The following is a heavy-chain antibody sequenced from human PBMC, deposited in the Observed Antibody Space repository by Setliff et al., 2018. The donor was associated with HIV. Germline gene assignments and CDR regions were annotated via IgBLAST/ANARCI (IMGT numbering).Heavy chain of an antibody. CDR2: IYYSGTT. CDR1: GGSINSGNNY. Sequence: SETLSLTCTVSGGSINSGNNYWSWIRQHPGKGLEWIGFIYYSGTTYYNPSLKCRVTISVDTSKNQFSLRLNSVTAADTAVYYCARYDMQSSDSSGYYYDSWGQGTLVTVSS. CDR3: ARYDMQSSDSSGYYYDS. J-gene: IGHJ5*01. D-gene: IGHD3-22*01. V-gene: IGHV4-31*03.